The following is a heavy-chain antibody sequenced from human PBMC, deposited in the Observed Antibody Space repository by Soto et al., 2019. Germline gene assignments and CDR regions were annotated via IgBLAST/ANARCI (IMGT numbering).Heavy chain of an antibody. Sequence: GGSLRLSCAASGFIVSDNYINWVRQAPGKGLEWVSVTYTGGYTDYADSVKGRFTISRDNSKNTLYLQMNSLRAEDTAVYYCAREVSGTSFDYWGQGTLVTVSS. J-gene: IGHJ4*02. V-gene: IGHV3-53*01. D-gene: IGHD1-7*01. CDR1: GFIVSDNY. CDR3: AREVSGTSFDY. CDR2: TYTGGYT.